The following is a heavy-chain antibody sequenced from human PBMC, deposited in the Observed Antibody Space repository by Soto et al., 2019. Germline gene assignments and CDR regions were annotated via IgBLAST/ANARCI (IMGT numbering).Heavy chain of an antibody. Sequence: GALRLSCAASGFTFSDYYMSWIRQAPGKGLEWVSYISSSGSTIYYADSVKGRFTISRDNAKNSLYLQMNSLRAEDTAVYYCARVRSTYSSSWYNPWGQGTLVTVSS. CDR2: ISSSGSTI. V-gene: IGHV3-11*01. CDR1: GFTFSDYY. D-gene: IGHD6-13*01. CDR3: ARVRSTYSSSWYNP. J-gene: IGHJ5*02.